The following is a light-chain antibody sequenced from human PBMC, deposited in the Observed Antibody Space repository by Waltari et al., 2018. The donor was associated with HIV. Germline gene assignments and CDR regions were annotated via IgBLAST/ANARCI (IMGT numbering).Light chain of an antibody. Sequence: GQSITISCTGTSSDVGGYNYVSWYQQHPGKAPKLMIYEVSNRPSGVSKRFSGSKSGNTASLTISGLQAEDEADYYCSSYTSSSTLYVVFGGGTKLTVL. V-gene: IGLV2-14*01. CDR1: SSDVGGYNY. J-gene: IGLJ2*01. CDR3: SSYTSSSTLYVV. CDR2: EVS.